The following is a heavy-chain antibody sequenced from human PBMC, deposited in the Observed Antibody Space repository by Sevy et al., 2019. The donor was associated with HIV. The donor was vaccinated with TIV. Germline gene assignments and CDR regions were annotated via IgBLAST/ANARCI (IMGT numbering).Heavy chain of an antibody. CDR3: ARALQDYYYGMDV. CDR2: LYYSGST. Sequence: SETLSLSCTVSGDSISSYYWSWIRRPPGKGLEWIGYLYYSGSTNYNPSLKSRVAISKDTSKNQFSLKLSSVTAADTAVYYSARALQDYYYGMDVWVQGTTVTVSS. V-gene: IGHV4-59*01. CDR1: GDSISSYY. J-gene: IGHJ6*02.